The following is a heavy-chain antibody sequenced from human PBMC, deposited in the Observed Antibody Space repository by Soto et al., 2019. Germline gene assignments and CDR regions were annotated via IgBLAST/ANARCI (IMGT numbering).Heavy chain of an antibody. CDR1: GLSFSESW. V-gene: IGHV3-7*01. Sequence: DVQLVESGGGLVQPGGSLRLSCAASGLSFSESWMSWVRQAPGKGLEFVANIKEDGSVRNYVDSVKGRFTISRDNAKNSVYLQMNSLRDEDTAVYYCARDPAYSSFDHWGHGTLVPVSS. D-gene: IGHD6-13*01. CDR3: ARDPAYSSFDH. J-gene: IGHJ4*01. CDR2: IKEDGSVR.